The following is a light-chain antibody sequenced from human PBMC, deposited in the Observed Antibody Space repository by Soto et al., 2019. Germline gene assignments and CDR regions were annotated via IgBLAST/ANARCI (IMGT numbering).Light chain of an antibody. V-gene: IGLV2-14*03. J-gene: IGLJ1*01. CDR1: SSDFGGYNS. CDR2: DVT. CDR3: SSYTSINTYV. Sequence: QSALTQPASVSGSPGQSITISCTGPSSDFGGYNSVSWYQHHPGNAPKLMIYDVTNRPSGVSNRFSGSKSGNTASLTITGLQAEDEAVYFCSSYTSINTYVFGTGTKVTVL.